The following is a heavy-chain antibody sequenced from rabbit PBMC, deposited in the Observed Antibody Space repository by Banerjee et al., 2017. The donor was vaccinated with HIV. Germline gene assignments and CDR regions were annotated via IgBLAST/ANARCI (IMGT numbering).Heavy chain of an antibody. CDR3: ARDPYVFSDDAQYNP. CDR1: GFSFSNKAV. D-gene: IGHD1-1*01. J-gene: IGHJ6*02. Sequence: QEQLVESGGGLVKPEGSLKLSCTASGFSFSNKAVMCWVRQTPGKGSEWIACINAVTGKAVYASWAKGRFTFSKTSSTTVTLQMTSLTAADTATYFCARDPYVFSDDAQYNPWGPGTLVTVS. CDR2: INAVTGKA. V-gene: IGHV1S45*01.